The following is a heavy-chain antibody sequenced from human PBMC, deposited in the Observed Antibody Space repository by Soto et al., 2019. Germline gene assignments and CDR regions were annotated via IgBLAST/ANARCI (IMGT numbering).Heavy chain of an antibody. V-gene: IGHV2-5*02. J-gene: IGHJ4*02. Sequence: QITLKESGPTVVKPTQTLTLTCNVSGFSLTTSAVAVGWIRQPPGKALEWLTLIYWDDDKRYSPSLKSRLTITRDTSKNQVVLTMTNMDPVDTATYYFARLMGAMWWGDWGQGALVTVSS. CDR1: GFSLTTSAVA. CDR3: ARLMGAMWWGD. D-gene: IGHD1-26*01. CDR2: IYWDDDK.